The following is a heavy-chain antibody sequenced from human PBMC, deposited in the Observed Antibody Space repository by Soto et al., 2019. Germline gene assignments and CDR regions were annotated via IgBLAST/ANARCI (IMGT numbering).Heavy chain of an antibody. Sequence: SETLSLTCTVSGDSISTGDYYWTWIRQPQGKGLEWIASGYASGSTYYSPSLRSRVTISVDTSKNQFSLKLTSVTAADTAVYYCASLVDYTSGYYYYGMDVWGQGTTVTVSS. CDR3: ASLVDYTSGYYYYGMDV. D-gene: IGHD4-4*01. V-gene: IGHV4-30-4*08. CDR2: GYASGST. J-gene: IGHJ6*02. CDR1: GDSISTGDYY.